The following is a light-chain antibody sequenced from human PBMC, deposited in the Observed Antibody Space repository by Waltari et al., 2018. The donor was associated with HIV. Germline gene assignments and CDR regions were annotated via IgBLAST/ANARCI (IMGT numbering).Light chain of an antibody. V-gene: IGKV1D-16*01. CDR1: QAISAW. J-gene: IGKJ5*01. CDR2: VAS. CDR3: QQYSRYPIT. Sequence: DIQMTQSPPSLSASVGDKVTISCRADQAISAWLAWYQQKPGKAPRSLIYVASTLQSGVPLRFSGNASGTDFTLTITNLQPEESATYYCQQYSRYPITFGQGTRLEI.